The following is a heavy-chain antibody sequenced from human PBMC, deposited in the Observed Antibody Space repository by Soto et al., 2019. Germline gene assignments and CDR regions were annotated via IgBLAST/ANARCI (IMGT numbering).Heavy chain of an antibody. CDR1: GGTFSTNP. D-gene: IGHD2-15*01. Sequence: QVQLVQSEAEVKKPGSSVKVSCKASGGTFSTNPISWVRQAPGQGLEWMGGTGSGTGPGNHAQKFQGRLTITVDKSTSTVYMELSSLSSEDTAVYYCARRDSGGFYRYFDSWGQGTLVTVSS. J-gene: IGHJ4*02. V-gene: IGHV1-69*06. CDR3: ARRDSGGFYRYFDS. CDR2: TGSGTGPG.